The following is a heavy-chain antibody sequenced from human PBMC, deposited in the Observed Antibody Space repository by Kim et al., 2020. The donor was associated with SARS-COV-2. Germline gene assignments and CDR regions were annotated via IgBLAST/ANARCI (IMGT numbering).Heavy chain of an antibody. CDR2: ISNKANSYAT. V-gene: IGHV3-73*01. CDR3: ARGFLATAD. J-gene: IGHJ4*02. D-gene: IGHD1-26*01. Sequence: GGSLRLSCAASGFTFSGSTMFWVRQASGKGLEWVDQISNKANSYATAYAASLKGRFTISRDDSKNTAYLQMNSLKTEDTALYYCARGFLATADWGQGTLVTVSS. CDR1: GFTFSGST.